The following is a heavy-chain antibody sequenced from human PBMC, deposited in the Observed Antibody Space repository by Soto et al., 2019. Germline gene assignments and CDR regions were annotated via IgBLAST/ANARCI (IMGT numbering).Heavy chain of an antibody. CDR2: IYPGDSDT. CDR1: CYSFTYYI. CDR3: ARLLYDILTGYSNWHYFDY. V-gene: IGHV5-51*01. J-gene: IGHJ4*02. Sequence: EALDCSWNGSCYSFTYYINGWGRPMPEKGVWWMGIIYPGDSDTRYSPSFQGQVTISADKSISTAYLQWSSLKASDTAMYYCARLLYDILTGYSNWHYFDYWGQGTLVTVSS. D-gene: IGHD3-9*01.